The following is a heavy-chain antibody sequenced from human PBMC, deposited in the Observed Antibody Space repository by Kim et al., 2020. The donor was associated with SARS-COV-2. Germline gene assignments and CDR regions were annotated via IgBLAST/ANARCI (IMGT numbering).Heavy chain of an antibody. CDR3: AKVGQGRGAFDY. D-gene: IGHD3-10*01. J-gene: IGHJ4*02. Sequence: YAHSVQGRFTIANNNSNTLLYLQMSSLRAEATAVYYCAKVGQGRGAFDYWGQGTLVTVSS. V-gene: IGHV3-30*15.